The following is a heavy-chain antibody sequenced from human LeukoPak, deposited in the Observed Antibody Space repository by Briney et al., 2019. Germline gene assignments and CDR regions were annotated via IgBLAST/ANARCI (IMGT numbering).Heavy chain of an antibody. CDR1: GFTFSSHS. D-gene: IGHD5-18*01. J-gene: IGHJ4*02. Sequence: GGPLRLSCAASGFTFSSHSMNWVRLAPGKGLGWVSYISAGSSTMYYADFVQGRFTISRDNAESSLYLQLNNLRAEDSALYYCVKANPRGYSLDYWGQGIVVTVYS. CDR2: ISAGSSTM. V-gene: IGHV3-48*01. CDR3: VKANPRGYSLDY.